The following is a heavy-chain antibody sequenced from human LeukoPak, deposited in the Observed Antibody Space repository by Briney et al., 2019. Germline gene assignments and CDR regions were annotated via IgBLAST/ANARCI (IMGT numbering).Heavy chain of an antibody. Sequence: PSQTLSLTCAISGDSVSSNSAAWNWIRQSPSRGLEWLGRTYYRSKWYNDYAVSVKSRITINPDTSKNQFSLQLNSVTPEDTAVYYCARNNFEQWLVPHYYYYMDVWGKGTTVTVSS. CDR3: ARNNFEQWLVPHYYYYMDV. V-gene: IGHV6-1*01. J-gene: IGHJ6*03. CDR1: GDSVSSNSAA. D-gene: IGHD6-19*01. CDR2: TYYRSKWYN.